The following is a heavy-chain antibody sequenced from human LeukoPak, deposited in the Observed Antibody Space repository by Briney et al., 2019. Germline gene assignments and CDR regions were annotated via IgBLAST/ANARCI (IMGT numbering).Heavy chain of an antibody. CDR3: VRTIPDGSGDY. V-gene: IGHV4-59*01. D-gene: IGHD3-10*01. Sequence: PSETLSLACTVSGGSISRYHWSWIRQPPEKGLEWIGYIWYSGTTNYNPSLKSRVTMSVDTSKNHFSLRLSSVTAADTAIYYCVRTIPDGSGDYWGQGILVTVSA. CDR2: IWYSGTT. CDR1: GGSISRYH. J-gene: IGHJ4*02.